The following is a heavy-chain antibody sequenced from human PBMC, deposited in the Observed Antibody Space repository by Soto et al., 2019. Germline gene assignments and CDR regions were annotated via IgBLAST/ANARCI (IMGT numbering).Heavy chain of an antibody. V-gene: IGHV1-8*01. Sequence: GASVKVSCKASGYTFTSYDINWVRQATGQGLEWMGWMNPNSGNTGYAQKFQGRVTMTRNTSISTAYMELSSLRSEDTAVYYCARQRDSDYFWVPYPSKARPCFYWG. CDR3: ARQRDSDYFWVPYPSKARPCFY. D-gene: IGHD3-16*01. CDR2: MNPNSGNT. CDR1: GYTFTSYD. J-gene: IGHJ4*01.